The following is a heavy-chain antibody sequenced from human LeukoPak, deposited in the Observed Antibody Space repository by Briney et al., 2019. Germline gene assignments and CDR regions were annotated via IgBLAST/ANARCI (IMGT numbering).Heavy chain of an antibody. D-gene: IGHD5-18*01. J-gene: IGHJ4*02. CDR3: AKAREDTAMALPFDY. V-gene: IGHV3-30*18. CDR2: ISYDGSNK. Sequence: GGSLLLSCAASGFTFSSYGMHWVRQAPGKGLEWVAVISYDGSNKYYADSVKGRFTISRDNSKNTLYLQMNSLRAEDTAVYYCAKAREDTAMALPFDYWGQGTLVTVSS. CDR1: GFTFSSYG.